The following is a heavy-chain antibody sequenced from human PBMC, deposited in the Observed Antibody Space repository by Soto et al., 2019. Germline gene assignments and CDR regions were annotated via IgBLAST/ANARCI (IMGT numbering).Heavy chain of an antibody. J-gene: IGHJ6*02. CDR1: GGSFSGYY. D-gene: IGHD2-2*01. V-gene: IGHV4-34*01. CDR2: INHSGST. CDR3: ARGRGRGPAAMVCGWPVGMDV. Sequence: QVQLQQWGAGLLKPSETLSLTCAVYGGSFSGYYWSWIRQPPGKGLEWIGEINHSGSTNYNPSLKRRVTISVDTPKNPFSLKLSSVTAADTAVYYCARGRGRGPAAMVCGWPVGMDVWGQGTTVTVSS.